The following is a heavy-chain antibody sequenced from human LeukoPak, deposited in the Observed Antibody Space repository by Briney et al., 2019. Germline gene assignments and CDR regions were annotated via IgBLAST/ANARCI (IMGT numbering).Heavy chain of an antibody. Sequence: GGSLRLSCAASGFTFSSYSMNWVRQAPGKWLEWVSSISSSSSYIYYADSVKGRFTISRDNAKNSLYLQMNSLRAEDTAVYYCARDFNYYGSGSYQLDAFDIWGQGTMVTVSS. J-gene: IGHJ3*02. D-gene: IGHD3-10*01. V-gene: IGHV3-21*01. CDR3: ARDFNYYGSGSYQLDAFDI. CDR1: GFTFSSYS. CDR2: ISSSSSYI.